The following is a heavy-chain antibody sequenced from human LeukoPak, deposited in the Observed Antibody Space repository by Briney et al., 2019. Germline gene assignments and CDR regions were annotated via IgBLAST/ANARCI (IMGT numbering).Heavy chain of an antibody. CDR3: AQLGKKVY. CDR1: GGSISSGSYY. J-gene: IGHJ4*02. D-gene: IGHD7-27*01. CDR2: IYTSGST. Sequence: PSGTLSLTCTVSGGSISSGSYYWSWIRQPAGKGLEWIGRIYTSGSTNYNPSLKSRVTISVDTSKNQFSLKLSSVTAADTAVYYCAQLGKKVYWGQGTLVTVSS. V-gene: IGHV4-61*02.